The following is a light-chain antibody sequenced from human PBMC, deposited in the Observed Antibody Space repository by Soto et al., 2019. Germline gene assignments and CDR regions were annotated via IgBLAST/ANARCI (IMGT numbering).Light chain of an antibody. V-gene: IGLV2-23*02. CDR3: CSYAGSNTYV. J-gene: IGLJ1*01. Sequence: QSALTQPASVSGSPGQSITISCTGTSSDVGYYNHVSWYQQHPGKAPKLMIYEVTRRPSGVSHRFSGSKSGNTASLTISGLQAEDEADYYCCSYAGSNTYVFGTGTKLTVL. CDR2: EVT. CDR1: SSDVGYYNH.